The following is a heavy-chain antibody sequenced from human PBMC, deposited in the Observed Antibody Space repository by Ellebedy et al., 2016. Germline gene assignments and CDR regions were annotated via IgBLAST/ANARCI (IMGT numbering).Heavy chain of an antibody. CDR2: IYYSGST. V-gene: IGHV4-31*03. CDR3: ARDLLGYYMDV. CDR1: GGSISSGGYY. J-gene: IGHJ6*03. Sequence: SETLSLXXTVSGGSISSGGYYWSWIRQHPGKGLEWIGYIYYSGSTYYNPSLKSRVTISVDTSKNQFSLKLSSVTAADTAMYYCARDLLGYYMDVWGKGTTVTVSS.